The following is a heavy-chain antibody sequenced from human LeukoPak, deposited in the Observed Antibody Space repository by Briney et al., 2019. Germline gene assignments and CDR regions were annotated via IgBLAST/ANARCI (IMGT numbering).Heavy chain of an antibody. CDR3: ARGDNVATIHNWFDP. Sequence: GGSLRLSCVASGFTFSSYAMSWVRQAPGKGLEWVAVISYDGSNKYYADSVKGRFTISRDNSKNTLYLQMNSLRAEDTAVYYCARGDNVATIHNWFDPWGQGTLVTVSS. J-gene: IGHJ5*02. CDR1: GFTFSSYA. V-gene: IGHV3-30*04. CDR2: ISYDGSNK. D-gene: IGHD5-24*01.